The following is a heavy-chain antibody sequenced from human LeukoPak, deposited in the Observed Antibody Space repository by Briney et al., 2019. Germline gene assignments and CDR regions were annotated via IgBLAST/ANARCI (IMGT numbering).Heavy chain of an antibody. CDR2: ISDSGGST. D-gene: IGHD3-22*01. J-gene: IGHJ4*02. CDR1: GITLSDYG. V-gene: IGHV3-23*01. CDR3: AKRGVVIRVILVGFHKEAYYFDS. Sequence: GSLRLSCAVSGITLSDYGMSWVRQAPGKGLEWVAGISDSGGSTNYADSVKGRFTISRDNPKNTLYLQMNSLRAEDTAVYFCAKRGVVIRVILVGFHKEAYYFDSWGQGALVTVSS.